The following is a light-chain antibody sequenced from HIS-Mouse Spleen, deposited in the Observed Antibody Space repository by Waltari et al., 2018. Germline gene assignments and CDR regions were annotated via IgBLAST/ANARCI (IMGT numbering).Light chain of an antibody. CDR2: EDS. CDR3: YSTDSSGNHRV. V-gene: IGLV3-10*01. CDR1: ALPKNY. Sequence: SYELTQLPSVSVSPGQTARITCSGDALPKNYAYSYQQKPGQAPVRVIYEDSKRPSGIPERFSGSSSGTMATMTSSGAQVEDEADYYCYSTDSSGNHRVFGGGTKLTVL. J-gene: IGLJ2*01.